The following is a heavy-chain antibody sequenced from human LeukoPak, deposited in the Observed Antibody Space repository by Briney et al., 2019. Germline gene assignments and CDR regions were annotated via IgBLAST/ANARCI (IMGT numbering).Heavy chain of an antibody. CDR1: GGSISSSTYY. CDR2: IYYSGST. V-gene: IGHV4-39*01. D-gene: IGHD6-13*01. CDR3: ATSTGSSNLGN. Sequence: PSETLSLTRTVSGGSISSSTYYWGWIRQPPGKGLEWIASIYYSGSTSYNPSLKSRVTISLDTSKNQFSLKLRFVTAADMAVYYCATSTGSSNLGNWGQGTLVTVSS. J-gene: IGHJ4*02.